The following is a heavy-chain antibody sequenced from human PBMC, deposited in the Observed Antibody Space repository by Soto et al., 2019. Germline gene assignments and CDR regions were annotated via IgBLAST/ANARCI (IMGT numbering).Heavy chain of an antibody. V-gene: IGHV3-23*01. J-gene: IGHJ4*02. CDR1: GFNFSNYA. CDR3: AQGRAITVFGFMTPFAS. D-gene: IGHD3-3*01. CDR2: ISGNSGTT. Sequence: EVQLLESGGDFKQPGGSLRLSCEGSGFNFSNYALNWVRQAPGKRLEWVTVISGNSGTTYYAASVKGRFTISRDNSKKSLYLQMTSLRDDDTAVYYCAQGRAITVFGFMTPFASWGQGSVVTVSS.